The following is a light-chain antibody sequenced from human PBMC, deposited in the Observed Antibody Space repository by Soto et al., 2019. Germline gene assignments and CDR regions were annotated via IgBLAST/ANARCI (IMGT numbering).Light chain of an antibody. CDR1: SSNIGTNT. J-gene: IGLJ3*02. CDR2: SND. V-gene: IGLV1-44*01. CDR3: AAWDDSLNGWV. Sequence: QPVLTQPPSPSGTPGQRVPISCSGSSSNIGTNTVNWYQQLPGTAPKLLIYSNDQRPSGVPDRFSGSKSGTSASLAISGLQSEDEADYYCAAWDDSLNGWVFGGGTKLTVL.